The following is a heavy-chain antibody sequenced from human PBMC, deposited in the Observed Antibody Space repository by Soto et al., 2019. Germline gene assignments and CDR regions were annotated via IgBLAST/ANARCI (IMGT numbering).Heavy chain of an antibody. CDR2: IYYSGST. CDR3: ARGGVRPPSIAVVTDIPIHYYGMDV. V-gene: IGHV4-31*03. D-gene: IGHD2-21*02. CDR1: GGSISSGGYY. Sequence: SETLSLTCTVSGGSISSGGYYWSWIRQHPGKGLEWIGYIYYSGSTYYNPSLKSRVTISVDTSKNQFSLKLSSVTAADTAVYYCARGGVRPPSIAVVTDIPIHYYGMDVWGQGTTVTVSS. J-gene: IGHJ6*02.